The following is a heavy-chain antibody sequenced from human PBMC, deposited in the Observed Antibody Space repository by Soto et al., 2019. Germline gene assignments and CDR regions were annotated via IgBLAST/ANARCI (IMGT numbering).Heavy chain of an antibody. CDR3: ARGWVAAAAAYYYYGMDV. D-gene: IGHD6-13*01. Sequence: SQTLSLTCAISGDSVSSNSAAWNWIRQSPSRGLEWLGRTYYRSKWYNDYAVSVKSRITITPDTSKNQFSLQLNSVTPEDTAVYYCARGWVAAAAAYYYYGMDVWGQGTTVTVSS. V-gene: IGHV6-1*01. CDR1: GDSVSSNSAA. CDR2: TYYRSKWYN. J-gene: IGHJ6*02.